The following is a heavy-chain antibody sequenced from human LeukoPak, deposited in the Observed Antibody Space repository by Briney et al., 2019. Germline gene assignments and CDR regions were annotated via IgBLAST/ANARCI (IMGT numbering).Heavy chain of an antibody. CDR1: GGSISSSGYS. Sequence: SETLSLTCAVSGGSISSSGYSWSWIRQPPGRGLEWIGYIHHTGSTYYNPSLKSRVTISVDRSKNQFPLKLSSVTAADTAMYFCARTPTYCGGDCYYFDPWGQGTLVTVSS. V-gene: IGHV4-30-2*01. CDR3: ARTPTYCGGDCYYFDP. D-gene: IGHD2-21*02. CDR2: IHHTGST. J-gene: IGHJ5*02.